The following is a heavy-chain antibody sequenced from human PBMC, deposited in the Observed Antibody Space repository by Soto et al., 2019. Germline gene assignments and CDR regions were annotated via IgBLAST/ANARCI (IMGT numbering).Heavy chain of an antibody. J-gene: IGHJ6*02. CDR2: IIPIFGIA. D-gene: IGHD3-22*01. CDR3: ARGDDYDSRGYPTVWDV. CDR1: GGTFSSYT. Sequence: QVQLVQSGAEVKKPGSSVKVSFKASGGTFSSYTISWVRQAPGQGLEWMGRIIPIFGIATYAQKFQGTVTITADNSTSTAYMEMSSLRSEDTALYYCARGDDYDSRGYPTVWDVWGQGTTVTVSS. V-gene: IGHV1-69*02.